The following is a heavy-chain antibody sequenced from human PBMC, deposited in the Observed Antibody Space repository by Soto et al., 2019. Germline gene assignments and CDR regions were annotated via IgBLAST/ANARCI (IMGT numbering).Heavy chain of an antibody. CDR1: GYMFTGNY. Sequence: QVQLVQSGTEVKKPGASVKVSCKASGYMFTGNYMHWVRQAPGQGLEYMGWINPNSGATNYAQKFQGRVTMTWDTSISTAYVELSRLRSDDTAVYYCATNYPDSSGYFDHWGQGTLVTVSS. CDR2: INPNSGAT. J-gene: IGHJ4*02. D-gene: IGHD3-22*01. CDR3: ATNYPDSSGYFDH. V-gene: IGHV1-2*02.